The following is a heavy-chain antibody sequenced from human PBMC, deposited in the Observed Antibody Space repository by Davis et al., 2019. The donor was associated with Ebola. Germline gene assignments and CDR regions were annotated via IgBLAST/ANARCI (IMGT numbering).Heavy chain of an antibody. CDR3: ARLISTYSSTWWDY. V-gene: IGHV4-59*08. D-gene: IGHD6-13*01. J-gene: IGHJ4*02. CDR2: IYYSGST. Sequence: MPSETLSLTCTVSGGSISSYYWSWIRQPPGKGLEWIGYIYYSGSTYYNPSLKSRVTISVDTSKNQFSLKLSSVTAADTALYYCARLISTYSSTWWDYWGQGTLVTVSS. CDR1: GGSISSYY.